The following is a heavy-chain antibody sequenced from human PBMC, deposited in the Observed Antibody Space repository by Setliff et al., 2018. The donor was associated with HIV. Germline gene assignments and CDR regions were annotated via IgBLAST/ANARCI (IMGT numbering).Heavy chain of an antibody. V-gene: IGHV3-48*04. J-gene: IGHJ5*02. CDR2: ISSSSSTI. D-gene: IGHD6-13*01. CDR1: GFTFSSYS. CDR3: ASLIAAAGTGSDWFDP. Sequence: GGSLRLSCAASGFTFSSYSMNWVRQAPGKGLEWVSYISSSSSTIYYADSVKGRFTISRDNAKNTLYLQMNSLRAEDTAVYYCASLIAAAGTGSDWFDPWGQGTLVTVSS.